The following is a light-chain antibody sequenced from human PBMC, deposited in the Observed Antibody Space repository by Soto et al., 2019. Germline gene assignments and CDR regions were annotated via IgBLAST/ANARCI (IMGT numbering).Light chain of an antibody. J-gene: IGLJ1*01. Sequence: QSVLTQPASVSGSPGQSITISCTGTSSDVGGYNYVSWYQQHPGKAPKLMIYEVTNRPSGVFNRFSGSKSGNTASLTISGLQAEDEADYYCSSYTSSSTPHVFGTGTKVTVL. CDR1: SSDVGGYNY. V-gene: IGLV2-14*01. CDR2: EVT. CDR3: SSYTSSSTPHV.